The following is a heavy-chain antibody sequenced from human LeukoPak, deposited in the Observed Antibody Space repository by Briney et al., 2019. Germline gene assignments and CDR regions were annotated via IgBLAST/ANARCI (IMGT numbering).Heavy chain of an antibody. D-gene: IGHD2-2*01. J-gene: IGHJ4*02. CDR1: GFTFAGYA. Sequence: PGGSLRLSCAASGFTFAGYAMSWVRQAPGKGLEWVSVVSYNGGSTYYADSVKGRFAISRDNSKNTLYLQMNSLRVEDTAVYYSAKRAPDCSTTSCYFVSFDSWGQGTLVTVSS. V-gene: IGHV3-23*01. CDR2: VSYNGGST. CDR3: AKRAPDCSTTSCYFVSFDS.